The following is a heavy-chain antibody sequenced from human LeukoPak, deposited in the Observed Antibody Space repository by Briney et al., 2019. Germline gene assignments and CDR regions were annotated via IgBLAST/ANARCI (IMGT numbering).Heavy chain of an antibody. V-gene: IGHV4-59*01. J-gene: IGHJ5*02. CDR2: IYYSGST. CDR3: ARTVPAAIAWFDP. CDR1: GGSISSYY. Sequence: PSETLSLTCTVYGGSISSYYWSWIRQPPGKGLEWIGYIYYSGSTNYNPSLKSRVTISVDTSKNQFSLKLSSVTAADTAVYYCARTVPAAIAWFDPWGQGTLVTVSS. D-gene: IGHD2-2*02.